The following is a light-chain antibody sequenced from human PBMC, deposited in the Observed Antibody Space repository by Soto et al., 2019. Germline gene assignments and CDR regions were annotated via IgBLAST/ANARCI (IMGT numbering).Light chain of an antibody. Sequence: EIILTQSPVTLSASPGERATLSCRASQSLNNDLAWYQHKPGQSPRLLIYAASSRATGVPARFNGSGSGTEFTLTISGLQSEDFAVYYCQQYNDWRQYTFGQGTRL. V-gene: IGKV3-15*01. J-gene: IGKJ2*01. CDR3: QQYNDWRQYT. CDR2: AAS. CDR1: QSLNND.